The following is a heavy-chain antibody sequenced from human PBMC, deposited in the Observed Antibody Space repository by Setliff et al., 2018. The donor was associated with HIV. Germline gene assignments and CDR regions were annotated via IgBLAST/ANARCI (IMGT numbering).Heavy chain of an antibody. CDR1: GVSITRHYWS. J-gene: IGHJ4*02. V-gene: IGHV2-70*18. Sequence: TLSLTCAVSGVSITRHYWSWIRQPPGKALEWLALIYWNDDKRYSPSLHSRLTISKDTSKNQVVLTMTNMDPVDTATYYCARTGAVAGRKPSLLLGYFDYWGQGALVTVSS. CDR2: IYWNDDK. D-gene: IGHD6-19*01. CDR3: ARTGAVAGRKPSLLLGYFDY.